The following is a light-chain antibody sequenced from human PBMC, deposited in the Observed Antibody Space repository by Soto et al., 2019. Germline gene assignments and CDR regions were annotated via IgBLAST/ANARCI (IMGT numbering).Light chain of an antibody. CDR3: QSYDSSLSGSVV. CDR2: GNS. CDR1: SSNIGAGYD. V-gene: IGLV1-40*01. Sequence: QSVLTQPPSVSGSPGQRVTISCTGSSSNIGAGYDVHWYQQLPGTAPKLLIYGNSNRPSGVPDRCSGSKSGTSASLAITGLQAEDEDDYYCQSYDSSLSGSVVFGGGTKLTVL. J-gene: IGLJ2*01.